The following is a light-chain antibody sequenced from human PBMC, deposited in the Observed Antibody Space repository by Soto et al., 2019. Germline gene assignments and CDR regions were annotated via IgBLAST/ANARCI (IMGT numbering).Light chain of an antibody. CDR2: AAS. CDR1: QDISTY. V-gene: IGKV1-9*01. Sequence: DVQLTQSPSFLSASVGDRVSITCRASQDISTYLAWYQQKPGKAPKLLIYAASTLQTGVPSRFSGSGSGTEFTLTISSLQPDDFATYYCQQYNSYSTFGQGTKVHIK. J-gene: IGKJ1*01. CDR3: QQYNSYST.